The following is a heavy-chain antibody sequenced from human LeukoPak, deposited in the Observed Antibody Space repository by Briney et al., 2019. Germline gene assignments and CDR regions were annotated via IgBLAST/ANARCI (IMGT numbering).Heavy chain of an antibody. D-gene: IGHD3-22*01. CDR1: GGSFSGYY. CDR3: ARGGDAYYYDSSGYHTFDY. CDR2: INHSGST. V-gene: IGHV4-34*01. J-gene: IGHJ4*02. Sequence: SETLSLTCAVYGGSFSGYYWSWIRQPPGKGLEWIGEINHSGSTNYNPSLKSRVTISVDTSKNQFSLKLSSVTAADTAVYYCARGGDAYYYDSSGYHTFDYWGQGTLVTVSS.